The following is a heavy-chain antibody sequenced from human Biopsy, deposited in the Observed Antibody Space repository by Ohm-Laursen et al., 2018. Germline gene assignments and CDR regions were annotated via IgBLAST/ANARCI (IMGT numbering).Heavy chain of an antibody. CDR2: SIPMLGIA. V-gene: IGHV1-69*04. Sequence: SSVKVSCRASGGSSSNSGITWVRQAPGQGLEWMGRSIPMLGIANYAQKFQDRLTITSDKFTRTAYMELSSLRSEDTAVYYCARTSIMDVWGQGTTVTVSS. CDR3: ARTSIMDV. J-gene: IGHJ6*02. CDR1: GGSSSNSG. D-gene: IGHD2/OR15-2a*01.